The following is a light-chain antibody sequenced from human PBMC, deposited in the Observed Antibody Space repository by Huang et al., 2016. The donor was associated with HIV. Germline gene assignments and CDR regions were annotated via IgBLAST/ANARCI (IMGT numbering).Light chain of an antibody. CDR2: DAS. V-gene: IGKV1-33*01. Sequence: DIQMTQSPSSLSASLGDKVTITCQASLDINNYLNLYQQKPGKAPKLLISDASDLETGVPSRFSGSRSGTDFTLTVSSLQAEDIGTYYCQQYDTFPLTFGQGTNVEI. CDR3: QQYDTFPLT. CDR1: LDINNY. J-gene: IGKJ1*01.